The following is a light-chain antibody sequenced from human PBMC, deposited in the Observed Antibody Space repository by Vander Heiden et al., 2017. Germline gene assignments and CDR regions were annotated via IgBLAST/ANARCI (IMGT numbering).Light chain of an antibody. Sequence: SYELTQPPSVSVSPGPTASITCSADAVRKQYDYWYQQKPSQAPVLVIYKDSERPSGVPERFSGSSSGTTVTLTISGVQAEDEADYYCQSADSSGTYVVFGGGTKLTVL. CDR2: KDS. V-gene: IGLV3-25*03. CDR1: AVRKQY. J-gene: IGLJ2*01. CDR3: QSADSSGTYVV.